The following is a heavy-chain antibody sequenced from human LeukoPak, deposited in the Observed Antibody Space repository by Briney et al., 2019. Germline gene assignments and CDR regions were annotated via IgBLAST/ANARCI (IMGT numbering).Heavy chain of an antibody. CDR3: ARDAYYYDSSGYYLSYYYGMDV. D-gene: IGHD3-22*01. J-gene: IGHJ6*02. CDR2: ISSSSSYI. Sequence: GGSLRFSCAASGFTFSNYSMNWVRQAPGKGLEWVSSISSSSSYIYYADSVKGRFTISRDNAKNSLYLQMNSLSAEDTAVYYCARDAYYYDSSGYYLSYYYGMDVWGQGTTVTVSS. V-gene: IGHV3-21*01. CDR1: GFTFSNYS.